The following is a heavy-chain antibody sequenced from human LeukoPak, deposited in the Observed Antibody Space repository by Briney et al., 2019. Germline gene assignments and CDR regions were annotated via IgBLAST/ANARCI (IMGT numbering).Heavy chain of an antibody. J-gene: IGHJ4*02. Sequence: GESLTISCKGSGYSFTSYWIGWVRQMPGKGLEWMGIIYPGDSETKYSPSFQGQVTVSADKSISTACLQWSSQKASDTAMFYCARMATILMDFDYWGQGTPVTVSS. V-gene: IGHV5-51*01. CDR2: IYPGDSET. CDR3: ARMATILMDFDY. CDR1: GYSFTSYW. D-gene: IGHD5-12*01.